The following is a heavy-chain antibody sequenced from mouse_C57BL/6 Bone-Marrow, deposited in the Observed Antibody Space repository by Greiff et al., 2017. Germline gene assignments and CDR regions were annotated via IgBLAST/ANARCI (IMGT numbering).Heavy chain of an antibody. D-gene: IGHD2-1*01. CDR2: INPGSGGT. J-gene: IGHJ2*01. CDR1: GYAFTNYL. V-gene: IGHV1-54*01. CDR3: ARHGNSYFDY. Sequence: QVQLKESGAELVRPGTSVKVSCKASGYAFTNYLIEWVKQRPGQGLEWIGVINPGSGGTNYNEKFKGKATLTADKSSSTAYMQLSSLTSEDSAVYFCARHGNSYFDYWGQGTTLTVSS.